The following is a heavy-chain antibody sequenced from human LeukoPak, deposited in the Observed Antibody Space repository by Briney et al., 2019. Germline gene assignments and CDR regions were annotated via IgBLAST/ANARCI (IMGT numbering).Heavy chain of an antibody. CDR2: IRSKADNYAT. CDR3: SGQLRGDCRGGSCYSRPY. J-gene: IGHJ4*02. V-gene: IGHV3-73*01. CDR1: GLTFSDSV. D-gene: IGHD2-15*01. Sequence: GGSLKLSCAVSGLTFSDSVMHWVRQASGKGLEWVGRIRSKADNYATAYSGSVKGRFTISRDDSKSTAYLLMNSLKTEDTAVYYYSGQLRGDCRGGSCYSRPYWGQGTLVTVSS.